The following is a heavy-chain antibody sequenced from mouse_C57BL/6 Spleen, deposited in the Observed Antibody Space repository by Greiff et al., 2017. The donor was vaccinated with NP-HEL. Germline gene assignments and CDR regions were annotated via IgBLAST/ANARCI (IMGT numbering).Heavy chain of an antibody. Sequence: EVQVVESGGGLVKPGGSLKLSCAASGFTFSSYTMSWVRQTPEKRLEWVATISGGGGNTYYPDSVKGRFTISRDNAKNTLYLQMSSLRSEDTALYYCARETAQATGAYWGQGTLVTVSA. CDR3: ARETAQATGAY. V-gene: IGHV5-9*01. D-gene: IGHD3-2*02. CDR1: GFTFSSYT. CDR2: ISGGGGNT. J-gene: IGHJ3*01.